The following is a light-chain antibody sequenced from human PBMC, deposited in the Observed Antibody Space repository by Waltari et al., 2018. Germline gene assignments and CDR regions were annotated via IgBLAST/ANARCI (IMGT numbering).Light chain of an antibody. CDR2: KAS. J-gene: IGKJ1*01. Sequence: DIQLTQSPSTLSASVGDRVTITCRASQSISNWLAWYQQKPGKAPKLLIYKASNLESGVPSRFSGSGSGTECTLTTSSLQPDDFATYYCQQYNSYPWTFGQGTKVEIK. V-gene: IGKV1-5*03. CDR3: QQYNSYPWT. CDR1: QSISNW.